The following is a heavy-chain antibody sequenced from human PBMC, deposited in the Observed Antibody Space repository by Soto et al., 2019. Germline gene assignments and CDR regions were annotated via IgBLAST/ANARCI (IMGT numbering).Heavy chain of an antibody. CDR1: GGSISSYY. J-gene: IGHJ6*02. V-gene: IGHV4-59*01. D-gene: IGHD3-10*01. CDR2: IYYSGST. CDR3: ARDFATMVRGVPVYYYGMDV. Sequence: LSLTCTVSGGSISSYYWSWIRQPPGKGLEWIGYIYYSGSTNYNPSLKSRVTISVDTSKNQFSLKLSSVTAADTAVYYCARDFATMVRGVPVYYYGMDVWGQGTTVTVSS.